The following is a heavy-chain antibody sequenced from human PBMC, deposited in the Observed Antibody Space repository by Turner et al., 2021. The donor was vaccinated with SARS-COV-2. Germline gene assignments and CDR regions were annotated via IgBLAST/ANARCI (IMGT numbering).Heavy chain of an antibody. V-gene: IGHV3-66*01. CDR1: GFTVSSNY. J-gene: IGHJ4*02. D-gene: IGHD2-8*01. CDR2: IYSGGST. Sequence: EVQLVESGGGLVQPGGSLRLSCAASGFTVSSNYMSWVRQAPGKGLEWVSVIYSGGSTYYADSVKGRFTISRDNSKNTLYLQMNSLRAEDTAVYYCAREAPGPMAFFDYWGQGTLVTVSS. CDR3: AREAPGPMAFFDY.